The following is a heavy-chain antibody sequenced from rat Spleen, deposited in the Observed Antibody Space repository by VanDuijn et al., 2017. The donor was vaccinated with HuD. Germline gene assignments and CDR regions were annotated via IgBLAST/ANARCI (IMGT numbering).Heavy chain of an antibody. CDR1: GFTFSDYA. Sequence: EVQLVESGGGLVQPGRSLKLSCAPSGFTFSDYAVAWVRQAPKKGLEWVATIIYDGSSSYYRDSVKGRFTISRDNAKNTLYLQMDSLRSEDTATYYCAKAHTYYGPEDWGQGVMVTVSS. J-gene: IGHJ2*01. CDR3: AKAHTYYGPED. D-gene: IGHD1-9*01. V-gene: IGHV5-17*01. CDR2: IIYDGSSS.